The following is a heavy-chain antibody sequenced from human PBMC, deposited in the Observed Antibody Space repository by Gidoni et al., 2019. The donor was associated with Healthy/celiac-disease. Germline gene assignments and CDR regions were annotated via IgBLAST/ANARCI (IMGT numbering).Heavy chain of an antibody. J-gene: IGHJ4*02. Sequence: EVQLVESGGGLVQPGRSLRLSCTASGFTFGDYAMSWVRQAPGKGLEWVGFIRSKAYGGTTEYAASVKGRFTISRDDSKSIAYLQMNSLKTEDTAVYYCTRGYYDSSGYYAYYFDYWGQGTLVTVSS. CDR3: TRGYYDSSGYYAYYFDY. D-gene: IGHD3-22*01. CDR2: IRSKAYGGTT. CDR1: GFTFGDYA. V-gene: IGHV3-49*04.